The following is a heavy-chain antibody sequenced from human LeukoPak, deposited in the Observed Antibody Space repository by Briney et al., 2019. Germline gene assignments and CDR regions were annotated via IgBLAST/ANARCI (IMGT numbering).Heavy chain of an antibody. D-gene: IGHD4-17*01. V-gene: IGHV4-4*07. Sequence: MASETLSLTCTVSGGSISSYYWSWIRQPAGKGLEWIGRIHTTGSTNYNPSLKSRVTMSVDTSKKQFSLKLTSVTAADTALYFCARGVGSLGDDPRDALDIWGQGTMVTVSS. CDR3: ARGVGSLGDDPRDALDI. CDR2: IHTTGST. J-gene: IGHJ3*02. CDR1: GGSISSYY.